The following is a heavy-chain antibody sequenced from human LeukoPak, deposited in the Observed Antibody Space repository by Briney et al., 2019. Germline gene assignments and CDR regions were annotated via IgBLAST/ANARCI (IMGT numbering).Heavy chain of an antibody. Sequence: ASVKVSCKASGYTFTGYYMHWVRQAPGQGLEWMGWINPNSGGTNYAQKFQGRVTMTRDTSISTAYMELSRLRSDDTAVYYRARGAQLWLSAYYYYYMDVWGKGTTVTVSS. D-gene: IGHD5-18*01. V-gene: IGHV1-2*02. CDR3: ARGAQLWLSAYYYYYMDV. J-gene: IGHJ6*03. CDR2: INPNSGGT. CDR1: GYTFTGYY.